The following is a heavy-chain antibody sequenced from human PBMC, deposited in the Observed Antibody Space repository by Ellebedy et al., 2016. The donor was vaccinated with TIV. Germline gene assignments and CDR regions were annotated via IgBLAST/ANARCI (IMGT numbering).Heavy chain of an antibody. J-gene: IGHJ4*02. CDR3: ARGSGWYDPFDL. V-gene: IGHV4-31*11. Sequence: MPSETLSLTCAVYGGSFSAYYWTWIRQHPGKGLEWIGFIYYSGSTYNNPSLRSRVTMSVDTSKNQFSLNLTSVTAADTAMYYCARGSGWYDPFDLWGQGTLVTVSS. CDR2: IYYSGST. CDR1: GGSFSAYY. D-gene: IGHD6-19*01.